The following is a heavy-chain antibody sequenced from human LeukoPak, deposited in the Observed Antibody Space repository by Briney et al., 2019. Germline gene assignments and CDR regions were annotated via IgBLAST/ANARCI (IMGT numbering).Heavy chain of an antibody. J-gene: IGHJ4*02. CDR3: ARGPGPADDGGGYCFDY. CDR1: GYTFTSYY. CDR2: INPSGGST. V-gene: IGHV1-46*01. D-gene: IGHD3-22*01. Sequence: AASVKVSCKASGYTFTSYYLYWVRQAPGQGIEWMGVINPSGGSTTSAPKFQDRVTMIRDTSTSTVYMDLRSLRSEDTAVYYCARGPGPADDGGGYCFDYWGQGTLVTVSS.